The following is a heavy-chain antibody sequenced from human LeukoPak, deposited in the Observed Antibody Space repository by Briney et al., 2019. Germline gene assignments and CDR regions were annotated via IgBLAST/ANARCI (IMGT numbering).Heavy chain of an antibody. V-gene: IGHV3-30-3*01. D-gene: IGHD2-2*01. J-gene: IGHJ4*02. CDR1: GFTFSSYT. Sequence: GGSLRLSCAASGFTFSSYTMHWVRQAPGKGLEWVAVISYDGSNKNYADSVKGRFTISRDNSKNTLYLQMNSLRAEDTAVYYCSIVPAAIRLRYFDYWGQGTLVTASS. CDR2: ISYDGSNK. CDR3: SIVPAAIRLRYFDY.